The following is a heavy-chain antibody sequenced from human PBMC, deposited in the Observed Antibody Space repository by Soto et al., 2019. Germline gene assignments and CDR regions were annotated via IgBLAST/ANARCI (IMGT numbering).Heavy chain of an antibody. D-gene: IGHD3-10*01. CDR1: GFSFSGYW. Sequence: PGGSLRLSCAASGFSFSGYWMHWVRQAPGKGLVWVSRINAEGSITHYADSVKGRFTISRDNAKNTLYLQMNSLRAEDTAAYYCARGKSPHPGGRMDVWGQGTTVTVSS. CDR2: INAEGSIT. V-gene: IGHV3-74*01. J-gene: IGHJ6*02. CDR3: ARGKSPHPGGRMDV.